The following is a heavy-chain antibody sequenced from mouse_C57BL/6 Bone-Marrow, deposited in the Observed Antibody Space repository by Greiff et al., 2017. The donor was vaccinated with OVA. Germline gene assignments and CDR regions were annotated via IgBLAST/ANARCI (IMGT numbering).Heavy chain of an antibody. CDR2: ISDGGSYT. CDR3: ARAVVATNWYFDV. Sequence: EVKLVESGGGLVKPGGSLKLSCAASGFTFSSYAMSWVRQTPEKRLEWVATISDGGSYTYYPDNVKGRFTISRDNAKNNLYLQMSHLKSEDTAMYYCARAVVATNWYFDVWGTGTTVTVSS. J-gene: IGHJ1*03. CDR1: GFTFSSYA. D-gene: IGHD1-1*01. V-gene: IGHV5-4*03.